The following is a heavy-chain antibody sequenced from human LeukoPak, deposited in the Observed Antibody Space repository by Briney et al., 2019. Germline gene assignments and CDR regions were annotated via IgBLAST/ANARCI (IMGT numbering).Heavy chain of an antibody. Sequence: PGGSLRLSCTASGFNFGDYAMSWVRQAPGKGLEWVGFIRSKAYGGTAEYAASVKGRFTISRDDSETIAYLQMNSLKTEDTAVYYCSRASKLREFFDYWGQGTLVTVSS. D-gene: IGHD3-10*01. J-gene: IGHJ4*02. V-gene: IGHV3-49*04. CDR2: IRSKAYGGTA. CDR3: SRASKLREFFDY. CDR1: GFNFGDYA.